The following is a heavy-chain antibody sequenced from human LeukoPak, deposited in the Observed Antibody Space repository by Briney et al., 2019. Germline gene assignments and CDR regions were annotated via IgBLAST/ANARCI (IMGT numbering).Heavy chain of an antibody. Sequence: GASVKVSCKASGYTFTGYYMHWVRQAPGQGLEWMGWINPNSGGTNYAQKFQGRVTMTRDTSISTAYMELSRLRSDDTAVYYCARDVVNSGYDWNYFDYWGQGTLVTVSS. D-gene: IGHD5-12*01. CDR3: ARDVVNSGYDWNYFDY. CDR2: INPNSGGT. J-gene: IGHJ4*02. CDR1: GYTFTGYY. V-gene: IGHV1-2*02.